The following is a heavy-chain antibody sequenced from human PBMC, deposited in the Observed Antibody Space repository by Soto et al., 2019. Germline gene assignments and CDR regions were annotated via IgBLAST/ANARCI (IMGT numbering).Heavy chain of an antibody. J-gene: IGHJ4*02. Sequence: QLQLQESGPELVKPSETLSLICTVSGGSIASSLYYWGWVRQSPGKGLEWIESIYYSGSTHYNPSLKSRVTVSVDTSKNQFSLKLTSVTAADTAVYFCVSHRNYIVVSGSFFDYWSQGTLVTVSS. CDR3: VSHRNYIVVSGSFFDY. CDR2: IYYSGST. V-gene: IGHV4-39*01. CDR1: GGSIASSLYY. D-gene: IGHD6-19*01.